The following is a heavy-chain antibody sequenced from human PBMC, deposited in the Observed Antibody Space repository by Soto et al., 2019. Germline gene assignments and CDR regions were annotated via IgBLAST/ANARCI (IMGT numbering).Heavy chain of an antibody. V-gene: IGHV3-23*01. Sequence: GSLRLSCAASGFTFSSYAMSWVRQAPGKGLEWVSAISGSSGSTYYADSVKGRFTISRDNSKNTLYLQMNSLRAEDTAVYYCANLEVWDYYGMDVWGQGTTVTVSS. CDR1: GFTFSSYA. J-gene: IGHJ6*02. D-gene: IGHD1-1*01. CDR2: ISGSSGST. CDR3: ANLEVWDYYGMDV.